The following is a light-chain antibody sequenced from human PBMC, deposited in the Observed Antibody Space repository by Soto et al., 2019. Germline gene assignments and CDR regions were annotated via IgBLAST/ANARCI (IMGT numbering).Light chain of an antibody. J-gene: IGKJ1*01. CDR1: QRVTSNY. CDR2: GAS. CDR3: QNYVNSPPT. V-gene: IGKV3-20*01. Sequence: EIVLTQSPGTLSLSPGERATLSCRASQRVTSNYLAWYQQKPGQAPRPLIYGASIRATGIPDRFSGSGSGTDFTLTISRLEPEDSAVYYWQNYVNSPPTFGQGTKVEIK.